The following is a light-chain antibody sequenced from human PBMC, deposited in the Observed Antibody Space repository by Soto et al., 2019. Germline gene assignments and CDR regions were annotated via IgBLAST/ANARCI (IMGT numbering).Light chain of an antibody. Sequence: EIVLTQSPGTLSLSPGERATLSCGASQSISSSFLAWYQQKPGQAPRLLIYDASNRATGIPARFSGSGSGTDFTLTISSLEPEDFAVYYCQQRSSWPPTFGQGTRLEIK. V-gene: IGKV3D-20*02. CDR1: QSISSSF. CDR3: QQRSSWPPT. J-gene: IGKJ5*01. CDR2: DAS.